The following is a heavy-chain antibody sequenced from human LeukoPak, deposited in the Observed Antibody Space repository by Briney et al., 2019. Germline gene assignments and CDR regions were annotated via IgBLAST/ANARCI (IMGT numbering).Heavy chain of an antibody. D-gene: IGHD3-3*01. Sequence: PPGGSLRLSCAASGFKFDDYAMHWVRQSPGRGLEWVSLIDWDGGKTYYADSVRGRFTISRDNSQTSLFLHMDSLVVDDTALYFCVKDKIGGPYDLWSGSFDYWGQGTRVIVSS. CDR3: VKDKIGGPYDLWSGSFDY. J-gene: IGHJ4*02. CDR1: GFKFDDYA. V-gene: IGHV3-43D*04. CDR2: IDWDGGKT.